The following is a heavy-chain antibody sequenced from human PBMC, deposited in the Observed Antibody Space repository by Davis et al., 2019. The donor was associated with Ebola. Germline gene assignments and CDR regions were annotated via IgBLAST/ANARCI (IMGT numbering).Heavy chain of an antibody. V-gene: IGHV1-69*13. CDR1: GYTFTSYD. CDR3: ARVVDGGYDHNWFDP. CDR2: IIPIFGTA. Sequence: SVTVSCKASGYTFTSYDINWVRQAPGQGLEWMGGIIPIFGTANYAQKFQGRVTITADESTSTAYMELSSLRSEDTAVYYCARVVDGGYDHNWFDPWGQGTLVTVSS. J-gene: IGHJ5*02. D-gene: IGHD5-12*01.